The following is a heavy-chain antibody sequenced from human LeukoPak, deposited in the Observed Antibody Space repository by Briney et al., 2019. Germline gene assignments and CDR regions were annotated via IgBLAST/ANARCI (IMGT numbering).Heavy chain of an antibody. CDR2: INPNSGGT. D-gene: IGHD5-12*01. CDR3: ARPMGGFGGYDYLFDY. V-gene: IGHV1-2*02. J-gene: IGHJ4*02. CDR1: GYTFTGYY. Sequence: GASVKVSCKASGYTFTGYYMHWVRQAPGQGLEWMGWINPNSGGTNYAQKFQGRVTMTRDTSISTAYMELSRLRSDDTAVYYCARPMGGFGGYDYLFDYWGQGTLVTVSS.